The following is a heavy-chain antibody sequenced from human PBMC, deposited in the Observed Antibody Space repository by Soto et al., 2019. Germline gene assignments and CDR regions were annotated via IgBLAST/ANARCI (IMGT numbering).Heavy chain of an antibody. CDR2: IGPESGAT. J-gene: IGHJ4*02. V-gene: IGHV1-2*02. CDR1: GYTFTGHY. Sequence: QVQLVQSGAEVKKPGASVKVSCKASGYTFTGHYIHWVRQAPEQGPEWMGEIGPESGATRYAQRFQGRVTMTMDMSITTVYMELNNLSPDDTAVYYCGRGRSRKIVVFYWGQGTPVTVSS. D-gene: IGHD1-26*01. CDR3: GRGRSRKIVVFY.